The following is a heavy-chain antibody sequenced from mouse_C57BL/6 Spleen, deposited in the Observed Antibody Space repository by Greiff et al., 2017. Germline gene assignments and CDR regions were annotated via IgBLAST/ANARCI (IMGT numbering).Heavy chain of an antibody. CDR1: GYTFTGYW. J-gene: IGHJ2*01. V-gene: IGHV1-9*01. D-gene: IGHD1-1*01. CDR2: ILPGSGST. Sequence: VKLMESGAELMKPGASVKLSCKATGYTFTGYWLEWVKQRPGHGLEWIGEILPGSGSTNYNEKFKGKATFTADTYSNTAYMQLSSLTTEDSAIYYCARLSGSSWRYYFDYWGQGTTLTVSS. CDR3: ARLSGSSWRYYFDY.